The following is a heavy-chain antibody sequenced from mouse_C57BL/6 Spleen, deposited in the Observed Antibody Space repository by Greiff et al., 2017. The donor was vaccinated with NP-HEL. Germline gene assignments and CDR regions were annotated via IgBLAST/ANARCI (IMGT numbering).Heavy chain of an antibody. Sequence: VQLQQSGPELVKPGASVKISCKASGYSFTGYYMNWVKQSPEKSLEWIGEINPSTGGTTYNQKFKAKATLTVDKSSSTAYMQLKSLTSEDSAVYYCAREGDYYGSERAWFAYWGQGTLVTVSA. J-gene: IGHJ3*01. CDR2: INPSTGGT. CDR3: AREGDYYGSERAWFAY. V-gene: IGHV1-42*01. CDR1: GYSFTGYY. D-gene: IGHD1-1*01.